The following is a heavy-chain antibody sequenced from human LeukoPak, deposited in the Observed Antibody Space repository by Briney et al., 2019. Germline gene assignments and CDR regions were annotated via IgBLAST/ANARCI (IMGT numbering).Heavy chain of an antibody. D-gene: IGHD1-26*01. CDR2: ISGSGGST. CDR3: AKDGEGATWPRAFDI. V-gene: IGHV3-23*01. Sequence: GGSLRLFCAASGFPFSRYAMRWVRQAPGKGLEWVSAISGSGGSTYYADSVKGRFTISRDNSKNTLYLQMNSLRAEGTAVYYCAKDGEGATWPRAFDIWGQGTMVTVCS. CDR1: GFPFSRYA. J-gene: IGHJ3*02.